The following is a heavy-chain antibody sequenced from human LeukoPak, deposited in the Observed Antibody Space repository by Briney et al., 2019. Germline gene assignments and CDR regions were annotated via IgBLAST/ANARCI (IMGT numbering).Heavy chain of an antibody. CDR3: ATGSQIREADY. CDR2: ISGGSNYI. J-gene: IGHJ4*02. CDR1: GFTISDYY. V-gene: IGHV3-11*03. D-gene: IGHD3-10*01. Sequence: GGPLRLSCAASGFTISDYYMGWLRQAPGKGLEWLSYISGGSNYINYADSVKGRFTVSRDNTKNSLYLQMNSLRAEDTAVYYCATGSQIREADYWGQGTLVTVSS.